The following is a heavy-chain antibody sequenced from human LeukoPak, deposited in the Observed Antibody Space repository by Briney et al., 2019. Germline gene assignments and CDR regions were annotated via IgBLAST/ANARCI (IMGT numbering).Heavy chain of an antibody. Sequence: GGSLRLSCAASGFIFSTYSMNWVRQAPGKGLEWVSSISSSSTYIYYADSLKGRFTISRDNSKNTLYLQMNSLRAEDTAVYYCVRGVADSYGQFDNWGQGTLVTVSS. J-gene: IGHJ4*02. D-gene: IGHD3-10*01. CDR3: VRGVADSYGQFDN. CDR1: GFIFSTYS. V-gene: IGHV3-21*01. CDR2: ISSSSTYI.